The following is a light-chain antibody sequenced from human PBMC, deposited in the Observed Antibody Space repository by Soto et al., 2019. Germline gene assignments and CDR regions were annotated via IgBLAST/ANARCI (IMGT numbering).Light chain of an antibody. CDR3: QQYNEWTRP. CDR1: QSVRSH. V-gene: IGKV3-15*01. J-gene: IGKJ4*01. Sequence: EVVMTQSPATLSVSPGERATLSCRASQSVRSHLAWYQQKPGQAPSLLIFGASTRATGVPARLSCSVPGTEFTLTISSLQSEDVALYFCQQYNEWTRPFGGGTTVDIX. CDR2: GAS.